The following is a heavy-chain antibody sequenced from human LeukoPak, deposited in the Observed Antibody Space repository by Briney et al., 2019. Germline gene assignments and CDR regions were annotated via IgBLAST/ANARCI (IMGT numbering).Heavy chain of an antibody. D-gene: IGHD5-18*01. V-gene: IGHV4-59*01. CDR3: ATNLPGYSYGYWVA. CDR2: MFYTGSG. Sequence: SETLSLTCTVSGGSMSNYYWNWIRQPPGKGLEWIGYMFYTGSGKYNPSLKSRVTISVDTSKRQISLKLASVTTADTAVSYCATNLPGYSYGYWVAWGQGTLVTVSS. CDR1: GGSMSNYY. J-gene: IGHJ5*02.